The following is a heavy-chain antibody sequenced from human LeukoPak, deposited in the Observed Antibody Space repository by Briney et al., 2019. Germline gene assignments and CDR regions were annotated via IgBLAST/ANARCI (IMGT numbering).Heavy chain of an antibody. D-gene: IGHD2-2*01. V-gene: IGHV5-51*01. CDR3: ARLYCSSTSCLGGWFDP. CDR2: IYPGDSDA. J-gene: IGHJ5*02. Sequence: GESLKISCKGSGYSFNSYWIGWVRQMPGKGLKWMGIIYPGDSDARYSPSFQGQVTISADKSISTAYLQWSSLKASDTAMYYCARLYCSSTSCLGGWFDPWGQGTLVTVSS. CDR1: GYSFNSYW.